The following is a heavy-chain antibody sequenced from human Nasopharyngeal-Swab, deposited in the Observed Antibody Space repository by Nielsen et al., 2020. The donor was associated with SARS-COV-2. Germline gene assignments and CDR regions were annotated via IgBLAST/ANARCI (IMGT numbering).Heavy chain of an antibody. D-gene: IGHD5-18*01. V-gene: IGHV3-23*01. CDR3: AKGPVKLWPNPAYYFDY. J-gene: IGHJ4*02. CDR2: ISGSGGST. Sequence: GESLKISCAASGFTFSSYAMSWVRQAPGKGLEWVSAISGSGGSTYYADSVKGRFTISRDNSKNTLYLQMNSLRAEDTAVYYCAKGPVKLWPNPAYYFDYWGQGTLVTVSS. CDR1: GFTFSSYA.